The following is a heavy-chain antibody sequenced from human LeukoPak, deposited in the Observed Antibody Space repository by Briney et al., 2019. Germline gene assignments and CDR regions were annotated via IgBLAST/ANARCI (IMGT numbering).Heavy chain of an antibody. CDR1: GDPMTIDY. V-gene: IGHV4-59*01. D-gene: IGHD4-23*01. J-gene: IGHJ4*02. CDR2: IYNGETSNYNGGT. CDR3: ARNYGGNGIAGY. Sequence: SETLSLTCTVSGDPMTIDYWSWIRQPPGKGLEWIGYIYNGETSNYNGGTNYTPSLKSRVTISVDTAKNQFSLRLSSVTAADTAVYYCARNYGGNGIAGYWGQGTLVTVSS.